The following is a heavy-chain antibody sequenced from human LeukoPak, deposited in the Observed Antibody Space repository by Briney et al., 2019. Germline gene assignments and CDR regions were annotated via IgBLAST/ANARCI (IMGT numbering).Heavy chain of an antibody. D-gene: IGHD3-16*01. Sequence: PSETLSLTCAVSGYSISSGYYWGWIRQPPGKGLEWIGSIYHSGSTYYNPSLKSRVTISVDTSKNQFSLKLSSATAADTAVYYCVHWGSPNFDYWGQGTLVTVSS. CDR1: GYSISSGYY. CDR2: IYHSGST. CDR3: VHWGSPNFDY. J-gene: IGHJ4*02. V-gene: IGHV4-38-2*01.